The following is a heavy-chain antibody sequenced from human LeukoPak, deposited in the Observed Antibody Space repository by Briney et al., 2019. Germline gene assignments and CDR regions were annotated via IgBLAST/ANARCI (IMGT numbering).Heavy chain of an antibody. V-gene: IGHV3-30*02. J-gene: IGHJ4*02. CDR2: IRYDGSNK. CDR1: GFTFSSYG. D-gene: IGHD3-10*01. CDR3: AKDGSNYYGPGSYFDY. Sequence: PGGSLRLSCAASGFTFSSYGMHWVRQAPGKGLEWVAFIRYDGSNKYYADSVKGRFTISRDNSKNTLYLQMNSLRAEDTAVYYCAKDGSNYYGPGSYFDYWGQGTLVTVSS.